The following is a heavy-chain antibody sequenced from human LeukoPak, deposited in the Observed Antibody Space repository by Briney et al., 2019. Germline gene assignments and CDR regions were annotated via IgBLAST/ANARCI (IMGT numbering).Heavy chain of an antibody. Sequence: GGSLRLSCAASGFTFTNYAMSWVRQAPGKGLEWVSAISGSGGSTYYADSVKGRFTISRDNSKNTLYLQMNSLRAEDTAVYYCVKACRAIANYYGMDVWGQGTTVTVSS. V-gene: IGHV3-23*01. CDR1: GFTFTNYA. J-gene: IGHJ6*02. CDR3: VKACRAIANYYGMDV. CDR2: ISGSGGST. D-gene: IGHD1-26*01.